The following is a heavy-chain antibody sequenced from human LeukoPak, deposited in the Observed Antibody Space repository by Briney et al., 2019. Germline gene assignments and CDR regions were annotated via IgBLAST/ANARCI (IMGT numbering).Heavy chain of an antibody. V-gene: IGHV4-59*01. CDR3: ARDQGYRLPFDY. CDR1: GGSISSYY. CDR2: IYYSGST. D-gene: IGHD3-16*02. Sequence: SETLSLTCTVSGGSISSYYWSWIRQPPGKGLEGIGYIYYSGSTNYNPSLTSRVTISVDTSKNQFSLKLSSVTAADTAVYYCARDQGYRLPFDYWGQGTLVTVSS. J-gene: IGHJ4*02.